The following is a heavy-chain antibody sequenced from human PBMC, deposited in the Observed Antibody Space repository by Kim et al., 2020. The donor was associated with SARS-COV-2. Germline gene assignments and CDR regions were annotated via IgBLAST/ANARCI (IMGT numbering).Heavy chain of an antibody. CDR2: IIPIFGTA. D-gene: IGHD3-22*01. CDR3: AYYYDSSGYQNYYYGMDV. CDR1: GGTFSSYA. V-gene: IGHV1-69*13. J-gene: IGHJ6*02. Sequence: SVKVSCKASGGTFSSYAISWVRQAPGQGLEWMGGIIPIFGTANYAQKFQGRVTITADESTSTAYMELSSLRSEDTAVYYCAYYYDSSGYQNYYYGMDVWGQGTTVTVSS.